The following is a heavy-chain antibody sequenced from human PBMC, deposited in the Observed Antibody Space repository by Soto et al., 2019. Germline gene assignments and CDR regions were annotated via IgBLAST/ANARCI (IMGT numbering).Heavy chain of an antibody. CDR3: ARVRDQLLFYYYSGMDV. CDR2: ISYDGSNK. J-gene: IGHJ6*02. CDR1: GFTFSSYA. V-gene: IGHV3-30-3*01. D-gene: IGHD2-2*01. Sequence: GGCLRLSCAASGFTFSSYAMHWVRQAPGKGLEWVAVISYDGSNKYYADSVKGRFTISRDNSKNTLYLQMNSLRAEDTAVYYCARVRDQLLFYYYSGMDVWGQGTTVTVSS.